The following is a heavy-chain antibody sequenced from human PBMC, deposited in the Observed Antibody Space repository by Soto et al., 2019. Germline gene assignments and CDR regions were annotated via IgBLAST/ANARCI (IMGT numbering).Heavy chain of an antibody. V-gene: IGHV3-30-3*01. D-gene: IGHD6-13*01. CDR2: ISYDGSNK. J-gene: IGHJ6*02. Sequence: GFLRLCCAAAGFSFSSYAMHWVRQAPGKGLEWVAVISYDGSNKYYADSVKGRFTISRDNSKNTLYLQMNRLRAEETAVYYCARDSDYSSRWYLDYYYYYGMDVWGQGTTVTVSS. CDR1: GFSFSSYA. CDR3: ARDSDYSSRWYLDYYYYYGMDV.